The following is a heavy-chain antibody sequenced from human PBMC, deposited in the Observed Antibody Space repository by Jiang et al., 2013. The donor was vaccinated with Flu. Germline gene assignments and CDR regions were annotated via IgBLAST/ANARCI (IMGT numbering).Heavy chain of an antibody. J-gene: IGHJ6*02. CDR2: ISYDGDNK. Sequence: VQLVESGGGVVQPGRSLRLSCAASGFTFSNYAMHWVRQAPGKGLEWVAVISYDGDNKYYGDSVKGRCTISRDTSKNTLHLQMNSLRAEDTAVYYCARDRRDWSPYYYNGMDVWGQGTTVTVSS. V-gene: IGHV3-30-3*01. CDR1: GFTFSNYA. D-gene: IGHD3-9*01. CDR3: ARDRRDWSPYYYNGMDV.